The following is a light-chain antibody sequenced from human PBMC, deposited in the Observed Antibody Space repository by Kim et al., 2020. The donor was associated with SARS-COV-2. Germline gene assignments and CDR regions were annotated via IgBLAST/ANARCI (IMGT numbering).Light chain of an antibody. CDR2: GAS. CDR3: HQYGTSPFT. J-gene: IGKJ5*01. V-gene: IGKV3-20*01. Sequence: EIVLTQSPGTLSLSPGERVTLSCRASQTVSSSFLAWYQQKPGQAPRLLIYGASGRATGIPDSFSGSGSGTDFTLTISRLEPEDFAVYYCHQYGTSPFTFGQGTRLEIK. CDR1: QTVSSSF.